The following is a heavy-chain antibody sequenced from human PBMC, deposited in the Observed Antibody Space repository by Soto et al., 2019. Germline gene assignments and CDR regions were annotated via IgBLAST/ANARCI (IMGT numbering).Heavy chain of an antibody. CDR3: AKGVSSAAIGDALDI. CDR1: GFSFDNHA. V-gene: IGHV3-9*01. J-gene: IGHJ3*02. CDR2: ISWNSNNI. Sequence: GGSLRLSCTASGFSFDNHAMHWVRQTAAKGLEWVSDISWNSNNIAYADSVKGRFTISRDNAKNSLYLQMNSLRGEDTALYYCAKGVSSAAIGDALDIWGQGTMVTVSS. D-gene: IGHD2-2*02.